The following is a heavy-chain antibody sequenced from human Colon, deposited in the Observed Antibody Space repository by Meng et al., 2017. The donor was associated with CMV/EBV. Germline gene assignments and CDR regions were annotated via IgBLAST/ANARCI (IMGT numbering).Heavy chain of an antibody. V-gene: IGHV3-48*03. CDR2: ISSSGSTI. J-gene: IGHJ4*02. Sequence: GESLKISCAASEFTFSYYEMNWVRQAPGRGLEWVSYISSSGSTIYYGDSVKGRFTISRDNAKKSLYLQINGLTVEDTAVYYCARKNSGWSGAFDLWGQGTLVTVSS. CDR3: ARKNSGWSGAFDL. CDR1: EFTFSYYE. D-gene: IGHD6-19*01.